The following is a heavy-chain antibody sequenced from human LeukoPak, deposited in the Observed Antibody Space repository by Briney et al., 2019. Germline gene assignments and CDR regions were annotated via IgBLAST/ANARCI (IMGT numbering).Heavy chain of an antibody. J-gene: IGHJ6*02. CDR1: ESTFSNYW. D-gene: IGHD3-10*01. CDR2: VKQDGSEK. CDR3: ARERHHYASGRYSMINSYYYYYGMDV. Sequence: GGSLRLSCEASESTFSNYWMSWVRQAPGKGLEWVANVKQDGSEKYYVDSVKGRFTISRDIAKNSLSLQMSSLRADDTAVYYCARERHHYASGRYSMINSYYYYYGMDVWGQGTTVTVSS. V-gene: IGHV3-7*01.